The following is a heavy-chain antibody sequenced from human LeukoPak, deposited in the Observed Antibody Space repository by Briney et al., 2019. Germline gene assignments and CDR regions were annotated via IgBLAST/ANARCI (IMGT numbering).Heavy chain of an antibody. CDR2: IYSGGST. V-gene: IGHV3-66*02. CDR3: ARDSRLIKHSTDAFDI. D-gene: IGHD3-9*01. CDR1: GFTVSSNY. Sequence: GGSLRLSCAASGFTVSSNYMSWVRQAPGKGLEWVSVIYSGGSTYYADSVKGRFTISRDNSKNTLYLQMNSLRAEDTAVYYCARDSRLIKHSTDAFDIWGQGTMVTVSS. J-gene: IGHJ3*02.